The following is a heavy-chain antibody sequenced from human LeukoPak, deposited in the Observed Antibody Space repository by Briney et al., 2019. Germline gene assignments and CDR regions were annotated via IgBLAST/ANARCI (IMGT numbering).Heavy chain of an antibody. Sequence: ASVKVSCKVSGYTLTELSMHWVRQAPGKGLEWMGGFDPEDGETIYAQKFQGRVTMTEDTSTDTAYMELSSLRSEDTAVYYCATVAYSADSYRQYYYYMDVWGKGTTVTVSS. CDR2: FDPEDGET. V-gene: IGHV1-24*01. J-gene: IGHJ6*03. D-gene: IGHD3-16*02. CDR3: ATVAYSADSYRQYYYYMDV. CDR1: GYTLTELS.